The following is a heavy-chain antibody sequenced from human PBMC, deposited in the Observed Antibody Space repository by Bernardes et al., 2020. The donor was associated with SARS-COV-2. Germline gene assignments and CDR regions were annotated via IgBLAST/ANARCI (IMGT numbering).Heavy chain of an antibody. CDR1: GYIFNRHG. CDR2: ISIYNGKT. V-gene: IGHV1-18*01. CDR3: AKDIGDCTNGVCPRWFDA. Sequence: ASVKVSCKASGYIFNRHGLTWVRQAPGQGLEWLGWISIYNGKTKNAQTLQDRLTLTTDTSINTAYMELRNLRHDDTAVYYCAKDIGDCTNGVCPRWFDAWGQGTLVSVSS. D-gene: IGHD2-8*01. J-gene: IGHJ5*02.